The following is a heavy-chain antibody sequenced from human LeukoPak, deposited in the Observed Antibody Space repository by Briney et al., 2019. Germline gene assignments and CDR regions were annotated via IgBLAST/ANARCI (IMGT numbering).Heavy chain of an antibody. CDR1: GGTFSSYA. D-gene: IGHD1-1*01. Sequence: ASVKVSCKASGGTFSSYAISWVRQAPGQGLEWMGGIIPIFGTANYAQEFQGRVTITADESTSTAYMELSSLRSEDTAVYYCARALLVEPQGTYYYYGMDVRGQGTTVTVSS. J-gene: IGHJ6*02. CDR2: IIPIFGTA. CDR3: ARALLVEPQGTYYYYGMDV. V-gene: IGHV1-69*13.